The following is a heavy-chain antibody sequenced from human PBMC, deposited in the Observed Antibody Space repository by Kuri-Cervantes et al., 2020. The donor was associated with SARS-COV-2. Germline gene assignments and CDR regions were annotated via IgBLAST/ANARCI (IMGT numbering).Heavy chain of an antibody. CDR1: GGSISSYY. CDR3: ARDRVVPAATRPYYYYGKDV. V-gene: IGHV4-59*01. Sequence: SETLSLTCTVSGGSISSYYWSWIRQPPGKGLEWIGYIYYSGSTNYNPSLKSRVTISVDTSKNQFSLKLSSVTAADTAVYYCARDRVVPAATRPYYYYGKDVCGQAITTVSS. CDR2: IYYSGST. J-gene: IGHJ6*01. D-gene: IGHD2-2*01.